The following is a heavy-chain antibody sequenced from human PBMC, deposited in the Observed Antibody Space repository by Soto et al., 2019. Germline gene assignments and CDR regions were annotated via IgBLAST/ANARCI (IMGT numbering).Heavy chain of an antibody. V-gene: IGHV4-31*01. Sequence: QVQLQESGPGLVKPSQTLSLTCTVSGGSISSGDYYWTWIRPHPGKVLEWIGYIYYSGSTKNNPYLKSLINISVDPSKNQFSLKLNSVTAAATAVSYCASTKTSSPRFHVTYWGQGTQVTVSS. J-gene: IGHJ4*02. CDR3: ASTKTSSPRFHVTY. CDR1: GGSISSGDYY. CDR2: IYYSGST. D-gene: IGHD2-2*01.